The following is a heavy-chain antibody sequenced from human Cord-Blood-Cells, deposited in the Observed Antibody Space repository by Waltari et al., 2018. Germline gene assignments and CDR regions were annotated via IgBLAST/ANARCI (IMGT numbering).Heavy chain of an antibody. D-gene: IGHD2-2*01. CDR2: IRSSGSTI. Sequence: QVQLVESGGGLVKPGGSLRLSCAAYGSTFSEYYTSWIRQAPGKGLEWVSYIRSSGSTIYYADSVKGRFTISRDNAKNSLYLQMNSLRAEDTAVYYCARWRSSTSCYDYWGQGTLVTVSS. V-gene: IGHV3-11*01. CDR1: GSTFSEYY. CDR3: ARWRSSTSCYDY. J-gene: IGHJ4*02.